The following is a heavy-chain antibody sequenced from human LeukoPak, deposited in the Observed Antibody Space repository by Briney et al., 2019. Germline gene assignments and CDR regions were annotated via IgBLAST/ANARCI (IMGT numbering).Heavy chain of an antibody. D-gene: IGHD6-13*01. J-gene: IGHJ4*02. Sequence: SVKVSCKASGGTFSSYAISWVRQAPGQGLEWMGGIIPIFGTANYAQKFQGRVTMTRDTSISSAYMDLSRLRYDDTAVYYCARQKAAAGHFDYWGQGTLVTVSS. CDR1: GGTFSSYA. CDR2: IIPIFGTA. V-gene: IGHV1-69*05. CDR3: ARQKAAAGHFDY.